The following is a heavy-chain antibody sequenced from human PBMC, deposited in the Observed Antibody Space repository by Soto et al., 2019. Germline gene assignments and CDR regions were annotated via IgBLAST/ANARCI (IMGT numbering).Heavy chain of an antibody. Sequence: GGSLRLSCAASGFTFSSYAMSWVRQAPGKGLEWVSAISGSGGSTYYADSVKGRFTISRDNSKNTLYLQMNSLRAEDTAVYYCANLGYCSSTSCRGSVSPYYYYYGMDVWGQGTTV. D-gene: IGHD2-2*01. CDR2: ISGSGGST. J-gene: IGHJ6*02. CDR3: ANLGYCSSTSCRGSVSPYYYYYGMDV. V-gene: IGHV3-23*01. CDR1: GFTFSSYA.